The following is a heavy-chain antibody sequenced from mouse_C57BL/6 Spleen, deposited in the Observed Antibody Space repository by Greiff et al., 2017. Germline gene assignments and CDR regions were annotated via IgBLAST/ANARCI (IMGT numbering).Heavy chain of an antibody. CDR2: IDPNSGGT. J-gene: IGHJ1*03. Sequence: QVQLQQPGAELVKPGASVKLSCKASGYTFNSYWMHWVKQRPGRGLEWIGRIDPNSGGTKYNEKFKSKATLTVDKPSSTAYVQLSSLTSEDSAVYDCAREWLGLRRDWYLDVWGKGTTVTVSS. D-gene: IGHD2-4*01. CDR1: GYTFNSYW. CDR3: AREWLGLRRDWYLDV. V-gene: IGHV1-72*01.